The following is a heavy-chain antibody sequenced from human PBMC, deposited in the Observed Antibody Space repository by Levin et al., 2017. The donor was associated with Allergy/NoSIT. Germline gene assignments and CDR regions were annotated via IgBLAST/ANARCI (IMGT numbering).Heavy chain of an antibody. CDR3: ASPPGIAVAGGDY. J-gene: IGHJ4*02. CDR2: ISYDGSNK. V-gene: IGHV3-30*04. CDR1: GFTFSTYA. D-gene: IGHD6-19*01. Sequence: GESLKISCAASGFTFSTYAMHWVRQAPGKGLEWVAVISYDGSNKYYADSVKGRFTISRDNSKNTLYLQMNSLRAEDTAVYYCASPPGIAVAGGDYWGQGTLVTVSS.